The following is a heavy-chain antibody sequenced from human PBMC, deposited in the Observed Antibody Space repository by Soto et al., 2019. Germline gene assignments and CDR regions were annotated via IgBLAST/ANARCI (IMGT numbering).Heavy chain of an antibody. D-gene: IGHD2-15*01. CDR3: GRSCSGGSCCHNWVDP. V-gene: IGHV1-18*01. J-gene: IGHJ5*02. Sequence: QVQLVQSGAEVKNPGASVKVSCKSSGYTFSSYGSTYGISWVRQAPGQGLQWMGWISSYNGNTNYAQKFQGRVTMTTDTCTSTAYMEPRRLRSDDTAEHYDGRSCSGGSCCHNWVDPWGQGTLDPVSS. CDR2: ISSYNGNT. CDR1: GYTFSSYGSTYG.